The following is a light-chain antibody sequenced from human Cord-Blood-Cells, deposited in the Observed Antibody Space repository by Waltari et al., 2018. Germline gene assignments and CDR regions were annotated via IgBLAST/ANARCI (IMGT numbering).Light chain of an antibody. Sequence: DIQMTQSASTLSASVGDRVTIPCRASQSISSWLAWYQQKPGKAAKLLIYNASSLESGVPSRFSGSGSGTEFPLTISSLQPDDFATYYCQQYKSYSPRTFGQGTKVEIK. CDR2: NAS. V-gene: IGKV1-5*03. CDR1: QSISSW. CDR3: QQYKSYSPRT. J-gene: IGKJ1*01.